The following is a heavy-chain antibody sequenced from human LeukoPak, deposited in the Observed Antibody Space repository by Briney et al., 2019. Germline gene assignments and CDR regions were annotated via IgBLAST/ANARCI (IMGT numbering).Heavy chain of an antibody. Sequence: GGSLRLSCAASGFTFGSYSMNWVRQAPGKELEWVSSISSSSSYIYYADSVKGRLTISRDNAKNSLYLQMNSLRAEDTAAYYCARDYMVTKWKKYYFDYWGQGTLVTVSS. V-gene: IGHV3-21*01. CDR1: GFTFGSYS. CDR3: ARDYMVTKWKKYYFDY. CDR2: ISSSSSYI. D-gene: IGHD5-18*01. J-gene: IGHJ4*02.